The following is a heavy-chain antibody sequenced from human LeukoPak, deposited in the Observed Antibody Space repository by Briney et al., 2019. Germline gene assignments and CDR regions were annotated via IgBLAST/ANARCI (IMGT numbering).Heavy chain of an antibody. CDR2: IYYSGST. Sequence: SETLSLTCTVSGGSISSYYWSWLRQPPGKGLEWIGDIYYSGSTSYNPSLQSRGTISVDPSKNQFSLKLSSVTAADTAVYYCARDLDYGAFGNWGQGALVTVSS. CDR1: GGSISSYY. D-gene: IGHD4/OR15-4a*01. J-gene: IGHJ4*02. V-gene: IGHV4-59*01. CDR3: ARDLDYGAFGN.